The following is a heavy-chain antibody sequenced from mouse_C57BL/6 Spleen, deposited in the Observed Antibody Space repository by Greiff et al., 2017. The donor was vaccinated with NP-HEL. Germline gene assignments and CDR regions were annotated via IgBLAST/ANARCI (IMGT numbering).Heavy chain of an antibody. V-gene: IGHV1-15*01. CDR1: GYTFTDYE. J-gene: IGHJ3*01. CDR3: TREGRLLSFAY. D-gene: IGHD2-3*01. CDR2: IDPETGGT. Sequence: VKLMESGAELVRPGASVTLSCKASGYTFTDYEMHWVKQTPVHGLEWIGAIDPETGGTAYNQKFKGKAILTADKSSSTAYMELRSLTSEDSAVYYCTREGRLLSFAYWGQGTLVTVSA.